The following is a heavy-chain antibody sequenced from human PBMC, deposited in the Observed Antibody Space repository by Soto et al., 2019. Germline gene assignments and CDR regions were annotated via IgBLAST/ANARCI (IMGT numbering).Heavy chain of an antibody. CDR2: ISGSGGST. D-gene: IGHD3-3*01. CDR3: AKEYYDFWSGLGWYYFDY. V-gene: IGHV3-23*01. J-gene: IGHJ4*02. Sequence: PGGSLRLSCAASGFTFSSYAMSWVRQAPGKGLEWVSAISGSGGSTYYADSVKGRFTISRDNSKNTLYLQMNSLRAEDTAVYYCAKEYYDFWSGLGWYYFDYWGQGTLVTVSS. CDR1: GFTFSSYA.